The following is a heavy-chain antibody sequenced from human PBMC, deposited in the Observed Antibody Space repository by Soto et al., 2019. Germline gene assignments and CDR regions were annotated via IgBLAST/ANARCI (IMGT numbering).Heavy chain of an antibody. D-gene: IGHD1-26*01. J-gene: IGHJ4*02. CDR2: ISYDGSNK. CDR1: GFTLSSNA. CDR3: ARDRRSGSYVYQVLDY. Sequence: GGSLRLSCAATGFTLSSNAMHWVRQAPGQGLEWVAVISYDGSNKYYADSVKGRFTISRDNSKNTLYLQMSSLRADDTAVYYCARDRRSGSYVYQVLDYCAQGSLVTGSS. V-gene: IGHV3-30-3*01.